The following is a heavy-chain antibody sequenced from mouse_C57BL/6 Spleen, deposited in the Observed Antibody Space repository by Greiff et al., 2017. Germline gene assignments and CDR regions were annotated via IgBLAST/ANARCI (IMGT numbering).Heavy chain of an antibody. J-gene: IGHJ1*03. D-gene: IGHD1-1*01. CDR1: GFNFKDDY. CDR2: IDPENGDT. V-gene: IGHV14-4*01. Sequence: EVQLQESGAELVRPGASVKLSCTASGFNFKDDYMHWVKQRPEQGLEWIGWIDPENGDTEYASKFQGKATITADTSSNTAYLQLSSLTSEDTAVYYGTQYYGGSDGYFGVWGTGTTVTVAT. CDR3: TQYYGGSDGYFGV.